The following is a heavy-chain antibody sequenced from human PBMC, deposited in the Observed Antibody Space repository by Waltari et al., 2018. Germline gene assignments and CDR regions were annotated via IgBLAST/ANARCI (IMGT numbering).Heavy chain of an antibody. CDR2: IYYSGST. J-gene: IGHJ4*02. V-gene: IGHV4-39*07. Sequence: QLQLQESGPGLVKPSETLSLTCTVSGGSIRSSSYYWGWVRQPPGKGLEWIGSIYYSGSTYYNPSLKSRVTISVDTSKNQFSLKLSSVTAADTAVYYCARTGYGDYFNLVGYFDYWGQGTLVTVSS. CDR3: ARTGYGDYFNLVGYFDY. D-gene: IGHD4-17*01. CDR1: GGSIRSSSYY.